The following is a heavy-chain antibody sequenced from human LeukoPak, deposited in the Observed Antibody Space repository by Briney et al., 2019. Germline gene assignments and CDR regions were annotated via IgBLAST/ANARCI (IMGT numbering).Heavy chain of an antibody. J-gene: IGHJ4*02. D-gene: IGHD3-16*02. Sequence: SETLSLTCTVSGXSISSYYWSWIRQPPGKGLEWIASIYYSGITYYNSSLKSRVTISVDTSKNQFSLKLSSVTAAETAVYYCARQSSGRYYFDYWGQGALVTVSS. CDR3: ARQSSGRYYFDY. CDR1: GXSISSYY. V-gene: IGHV4-59*05. CDR2: IYYSGIT.